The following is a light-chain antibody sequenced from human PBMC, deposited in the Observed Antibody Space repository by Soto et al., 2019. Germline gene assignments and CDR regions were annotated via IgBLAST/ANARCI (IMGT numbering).Light chain of an antibody. J-gene: IGKJ1*01. V-gene: IGKV3-11*01. CDR3: QQRSNWPWT. CDR1: QSVSSY. CDR2: GAS. Sequence: EIVFTQSPATLSLSPGERATLSCRASQSVSSYLAWYQQKPGQAPRLLIYGASNRATGIPARFSGSGSGTDFTLTISSLEPEDFALYYCQQRSNWPWTFGQGTKVDIK.